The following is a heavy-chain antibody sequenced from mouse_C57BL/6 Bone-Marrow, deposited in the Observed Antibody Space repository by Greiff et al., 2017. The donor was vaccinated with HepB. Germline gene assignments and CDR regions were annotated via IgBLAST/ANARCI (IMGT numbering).Heavy chain of an antibody. CDR1: GYTFTSYW. CDR3: VTTVERSYYFDY. Sequence: QVQLQQPGAELVKPGASVKMSCKASGYTFTSYWITWVKQRPGQGLEWIGDIYPGSGSTNYNEKFKSKATLTVDTSSSTAYMQLSSLTSEDSAVYYCVTTVERSYYFDYWGQGTTLTVSS. J-gene: IGHJ2*01. CDR2: IYPGSGST. D-gene: IGHD1-1*01. V-gene: IGHV1-55*01.